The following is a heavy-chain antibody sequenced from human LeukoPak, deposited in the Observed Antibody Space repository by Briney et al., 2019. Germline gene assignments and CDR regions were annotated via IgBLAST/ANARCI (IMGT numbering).Heavy chain of an antibody. V-gene: IGHV3-66*02. CDR2: IYSGGST. J-gene: IGHJ4*02. CDR3: ARLSKRAFDY. CDR1: GFTVSSNY. Sequence: PGGSLRLSCAASGFTVSSNYMSWVRQAPGKGLDWVSVIYSGGSTYYADSVKDRFTIYRDNSKNTLYLQMNSLRAEDTAVYYCARLSKRAFDYWGQGTLVTVSS.